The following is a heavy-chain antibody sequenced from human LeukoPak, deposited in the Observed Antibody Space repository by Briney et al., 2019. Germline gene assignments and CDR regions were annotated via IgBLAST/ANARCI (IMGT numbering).Heavy chain of an antibody. CDR1: GYTFTGYY. CDR3: ASRYCSDGSCSYFDY. Sequence: ASVKVSCKASGYTFTGYYMHWVRQAPGQGLEWMGWINPNSGGTNYAQKFQGRVTMTRDTSISTAYMELSRLRSDDTAVYYCASRYCSDGSCSYFDYWGQGTLVTVSS. CDR2: INPNSGGT. V-gene: IGHV1-2*02. D-gene: IGHD2-15*01. J-gene: IGHJ4*02.